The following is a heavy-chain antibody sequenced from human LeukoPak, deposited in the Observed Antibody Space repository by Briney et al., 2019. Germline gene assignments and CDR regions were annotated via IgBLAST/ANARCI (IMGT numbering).Heavy chain of an antibody. J-gene: IGHJ4*02. CDR2: IYPSGTT. CDR1: GGSISSYY. Sequence: SETLSLTCTVSGGSISSYYWSWIRQPPGKGLEWIGRIYPSGTTYYNPSLESRVTLSVDTSKNQFSLKLSSLTAADTAVYYCARDAGGYEDSWGQGTLVTVSS. CDR3: ARDAGGYEDS. D-gene: IGHD5-12*01. V-gene: IGHV4-4*07.